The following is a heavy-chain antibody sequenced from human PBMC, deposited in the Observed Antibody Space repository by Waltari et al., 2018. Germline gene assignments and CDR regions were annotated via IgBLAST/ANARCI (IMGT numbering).Heavy chain of an antibody. CDR2: ISYNGAT. D-gene: IGHD5-12*01. J-gene: IGHJ3*01. CDR1: GGSITTNRHH. Sequence: QLQLQESGPGLVKPSETLALPCSVSGGSITTNRHHGGWIRQPPGQGLEWIGTISYNGATYSSPSLRGRLTLSRDTTMNQLSLKLGSVTAADTAVYYCATYIGASVGTAAFDVWGQGTMVTVSS. CDR3: ATYIGASVGTAAFDV. V-gene: IGHV4-39*01.